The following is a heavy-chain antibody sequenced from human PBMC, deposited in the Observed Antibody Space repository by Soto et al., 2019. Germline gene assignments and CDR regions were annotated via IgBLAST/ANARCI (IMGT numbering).Heavy chain of an antibody. J-gene: IGHJ6*03. D-gene: IGHD4-17*01. Sequence: QVQLVQSGAEVKKPGASVKVSCKASGYTFTSYDINWVRQATGQGLEWMGWMNPNSGNTGYAQKFQGRVTMTRNTSISTAYMELSSLRSEDTAVYYCARGSVTTVSPSYYYYYMDVLGKGTTVTVSS. CDR3: ARGSVTTVSPSYYYYYMDV. CDR1: GYTFTSYD. V-gene: IGHV1-8*01. CDR2: MNPNSGNT.